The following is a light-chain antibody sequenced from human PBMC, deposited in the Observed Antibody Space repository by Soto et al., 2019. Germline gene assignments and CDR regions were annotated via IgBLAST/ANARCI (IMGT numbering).Light chain of an antibody. Sequence: QSALTQHASVSGSPGQSITISCTGTSSDVGSYNLVSWYQQHPGKAPKLMIYEGTRRPSGVSNRFSGSKSGNTASLTISGLQAEDEADYYCSSYTSSTFYVFATGTKLTVL. CDR2: EGT. CDR3: SSYTSSTFYV. J-gene: IGLJ1*01. V-gene: IGLV2-14*02. CDR1: SSDVGSYNL.